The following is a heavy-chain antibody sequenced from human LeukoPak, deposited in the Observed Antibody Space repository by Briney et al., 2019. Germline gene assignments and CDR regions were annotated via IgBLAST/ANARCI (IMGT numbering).Heavy chain of an antibody. CDR2: ISSSGSTI. Sequence: GGSLRLSCAASGFTFSSYEMNWVRQAPGKGLEWVSYISSSGSTIYYADSVKGRFTISRDDAKNSLYLQMNSLRAEDTAVYYCARVHETGCAFDIWGQGTMVTVSS. CDR3: ARVHETGCAFDI. V-gene: IGHV3-48*03. D-gene: IGHD3-9*01. CDR1: GFTFSSYE. J-gene: IGHJ3*02.